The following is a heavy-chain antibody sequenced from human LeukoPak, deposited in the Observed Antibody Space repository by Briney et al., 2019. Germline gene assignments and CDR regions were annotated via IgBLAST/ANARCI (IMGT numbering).Heavy chain of an antibody. D-gene: IGHD3-22*01. CDR1: GGSISSGSYY. Sequence: SETLSLTCTVSGGSISSGSYYWGWIRQPPGKGLEWIGSIYYSGSTYYNPSLKSRVTISVDTSKNQFSLKLSSVTAADTAVYYCARHGGYHSPIDYWGQGTLVTVSS. J-gene: IGHJ4*02. CDR2: IYYSGST. V-gene: IGHV4-39*01. CDR3: ARHGGYHSPIDY.